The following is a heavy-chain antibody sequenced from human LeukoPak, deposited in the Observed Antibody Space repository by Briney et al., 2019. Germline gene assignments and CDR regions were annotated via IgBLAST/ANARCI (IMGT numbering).Heavy chain of an antibody. V-gene: IGHV3-74*01. D-gene: IGHD1-26*01. Sequence: GGSLRLSCAVSGFTFRTYWMHWVRQVPGEGLVWVSRINEDGSITNYADSVKGRSSISRDNAKNTLYLQMNSLRAEDTAVYYCGRDLGGRSGYWGQGTLVTVSS. CDR2: INEDGSIT. J-gene: IGHJ4*02. CDR1: GFTFRTYW. CDR3: GRDLGGRSGY.